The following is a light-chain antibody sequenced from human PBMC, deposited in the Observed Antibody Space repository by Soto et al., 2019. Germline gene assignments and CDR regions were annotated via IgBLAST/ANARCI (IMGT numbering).Light chain of an antibody. CDR2: AAS. Sequence: DIQMTQSPSTLSLSVGERVTLTCRASQSITIYLNWYQQKPGKAPKLLVYAASSLQSGVPSRFSVNGSGTDFTLTISSLQPEDFASYYCQQSDSYPYTFGQGTKLEIK. CDR1: QSITIY. J-gene: IGKJ2*01. V-gene: IGKV1-39*01. CDR3: QQSDSYPYT.